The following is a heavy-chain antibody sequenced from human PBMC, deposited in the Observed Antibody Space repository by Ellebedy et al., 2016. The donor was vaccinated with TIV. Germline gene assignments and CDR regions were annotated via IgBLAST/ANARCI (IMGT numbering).Heavy chain of an antibody. CDR2: VDPKDSST. Sequence: GESLKISCQGSGYFFTSYWIGWVRQLPGKGLEWMGRVDPKDSSTDYSPYFQGHVTISADKSITTAYLQWSSLEASDTAIYYCARYDAYDEFDSWGQGTLVIVSS. CDR1: GYFFTSYW. J-gene: IGHJ4*02. D-gene: IGHD3-3*01. CDR3: ARYDAYDEFDS. V-gene: IGHV5-10-1*01.